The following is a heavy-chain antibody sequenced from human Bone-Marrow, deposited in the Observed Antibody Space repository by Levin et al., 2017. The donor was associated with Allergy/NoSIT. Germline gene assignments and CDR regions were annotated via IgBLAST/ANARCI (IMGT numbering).Heavy chain of an antibody. V-gene: IGHV4-4*02. Sequence: SETLSLTCAVSGASIDGSNWGSWVRQPPGKGLEWIGDIYHTGGTSYNPSLESRVTISMDTSKNQFYLKVKFLTAADTAVYYCVRVSSSYDPDYWGQGSLVTVSS. D-gene: IGHD5-12*01. CDR2: IYHTGGT. CDR1: GASIDGSNW. CDR3: VRVSSSYDPDY. J-gene: IGHJ4*02.